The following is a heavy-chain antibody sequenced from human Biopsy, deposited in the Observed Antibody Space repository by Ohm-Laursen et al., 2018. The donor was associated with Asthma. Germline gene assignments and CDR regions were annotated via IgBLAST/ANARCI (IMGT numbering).Heavy chain of an antibody. D-gene: IGHD3-22*01. CDR3: ASTTHSIVVVARAGAFDI. J-gene: IGHJ3*02. Sequence: SLRLSCTASAFTFSSYNFHWVRQAPGKGLEWVSCITSTSSYTFYADSVKGRFTISRDNARNSLYLQMINLRAEDTAVYYCASTTHSIVVVARAGAFDIWGQGTMVTVSS. CDR2: ITSTSSYT. V-gene: IGHV3-21*01. CDR1: AFTFSSYN.